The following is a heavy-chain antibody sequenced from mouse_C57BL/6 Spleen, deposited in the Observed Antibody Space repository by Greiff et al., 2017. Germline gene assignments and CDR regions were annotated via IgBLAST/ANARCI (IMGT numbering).Heavy chain of an antibody. D-gene: IGHD1-1*01. V-gene: IGHV1-58*01. CDR1: GYTFTSYG. J-gene: IGHJ4*01. Sequence: VQLQQSGAELVRLGSSVKMSCKTSGYTFTSYGINWVKQRRGQGLEWIGYNYIGNGYTEYNEKFKGKATLSSDTSSSTAYMQLSSLTSEDSAIYFCARSSRIYYYGSSYAMDYWGQGTSVTVSS. CDR3: ARSSRIYYYGSSYAMDY. CDR2: NYIGNGYT.